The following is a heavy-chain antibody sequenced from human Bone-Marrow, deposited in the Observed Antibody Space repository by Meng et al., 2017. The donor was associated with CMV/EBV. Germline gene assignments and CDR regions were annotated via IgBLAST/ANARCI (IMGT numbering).Heavy chain of an antibody. CDR2: MNPNSGNT. V-gene: IGHV1-8*03. CDR3: ARGGEIAAAGTRWFDP. CDR1: GYTFTSYD. J-gene: IGHJ5*02. Sequence: ASVKVSCKASGYTFTSYDINWVRQATGQGLEWMGWMNPNSGNTGYAQKFQGRVTITRNTSISTAYMELSSLRSEDTAVYYCARGGEIAAAGTRWFDPWGQGTLVTVSS. D-gene: IGHD6-13*01.